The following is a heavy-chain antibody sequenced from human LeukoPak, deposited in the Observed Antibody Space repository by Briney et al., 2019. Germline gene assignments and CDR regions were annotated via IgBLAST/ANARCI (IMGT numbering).Heavy chain of an antibody. J-gene: IGHJ3*02. CDR3: ARVESYPLRNAFDI. D-gene: IGHD1-14*01. Sequence: GASVKVSCKASGGTFSSYAISWVRQAPGQGLERMGGIIPIFGTANYAQKFQGRVTITADKSTSTAYMELSSLRSEDTAVYYCARVESYPLRNAFDIWGQGTMVTVSS. CDR2: IIPIFGTA. V-gene: IGHV1-69*06. CDR1: GGTFSSYA.